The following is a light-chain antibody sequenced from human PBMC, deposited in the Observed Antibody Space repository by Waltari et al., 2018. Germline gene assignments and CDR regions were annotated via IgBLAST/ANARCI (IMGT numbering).Light chain of an antibody. J-gene: IGKJ5*01. CDR3: QQYNRWPPIT. CDR2: DAS. Sequence: EIVMTQSPATLSVSPGETATLSCRASQSVSSNVAWYQKKPGQAPRLLIYDASTRATSNPAKFRGRWYGTEFTLTISSLQSEDFAVYYCQQYNRWPPITFGHGTRLEIK. CDR1: QSVSSN. V-gene: IGKV3-15*01.